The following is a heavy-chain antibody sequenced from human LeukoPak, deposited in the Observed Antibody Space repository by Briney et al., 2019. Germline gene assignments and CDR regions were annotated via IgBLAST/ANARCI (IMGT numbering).Heavy chain of an antibody. D-gene: IGHD5-18*01. CDR3: ARGGYSYGLDY. J-gene: IGHJ4*02. CDR1: GGSFSGYY. CDR2: INHSGST. V-gene: IGHV4-34*01. Sequence: PSETLSLTCAVYGGSFSGYYWSWLRQPPGKGLEWIGEINHSGSTNYNPSLKSRVTISVDTYKNQFSLKLSSVTAADTAVYYCARGGYSYGLDYWGQGTLVTVSS.